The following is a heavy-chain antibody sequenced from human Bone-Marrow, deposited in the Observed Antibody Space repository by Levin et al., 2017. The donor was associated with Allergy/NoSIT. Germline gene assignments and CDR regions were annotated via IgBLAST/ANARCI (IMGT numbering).Heavy chain of an antibody. J-gene: IGHJ3*02. CDR2: IYWGDDK. V-gene: IGHV2-5*02. CDR1: GISLNTNEVG. CDR3: AHRPRRRWDNESIGLYDAFEN. Sequence: SGPTLVKPTQTLTLTCTFSGISLNTNEVGVGWIRQPPGKALEWLASIYWGDDKRQSPSLKSRVPFDDKRFSPSLKSRLTITKDTAKNQVVLTMTNMDPLETATYYGAHRPRRRWDNESIGLYDAFENWGHGTLVTVSS. D-gene: IGHD3-3*02.